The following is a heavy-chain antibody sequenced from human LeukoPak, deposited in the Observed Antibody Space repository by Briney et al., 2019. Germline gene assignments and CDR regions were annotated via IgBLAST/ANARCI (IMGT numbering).Heavy chain of an antibody. CDR1: GGSMRNSY. CDR2: IFTTGST. Sequence: SVTLSLTCTVSGGSMRNSYWSWIWQPAGKGLEWVGRIFTTGSTNYNPSLKSRVTMSIDTSKNQFSLKMTSVTAADTAVYYCARDGVPLTNLVARPFHPWGQGTLVTVSS. CDR3: ARDGVPLTNLVARPFHP. D-gene: IGHD1-14*01. V-gene: IGHV4-4*07. J-gene: IGHJ1*01.